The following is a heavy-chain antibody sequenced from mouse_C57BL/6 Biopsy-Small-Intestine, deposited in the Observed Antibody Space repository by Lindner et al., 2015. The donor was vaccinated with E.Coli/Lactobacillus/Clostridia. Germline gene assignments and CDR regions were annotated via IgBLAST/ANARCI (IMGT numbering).Heavy chain of an antibody. D-gene: IGHD5-1*01. J-gene: IGHJ2*01. CDR1: GYSFTDYN. CDR3: AIRTYGGAFDY. CDR2: INPNYGTT. V-gene: IGHV1-39*01. Sequence: LQESGPELVKPGASVKISCKASGYSFTDYNMNWVKQSNGKRLKWIGVINPNYGTTSYNQKFKGKATLTVDQSSSTAYMQLNSLTSEDSAVYSCAIRTYGGAFDYWGQGTTLTVSS.